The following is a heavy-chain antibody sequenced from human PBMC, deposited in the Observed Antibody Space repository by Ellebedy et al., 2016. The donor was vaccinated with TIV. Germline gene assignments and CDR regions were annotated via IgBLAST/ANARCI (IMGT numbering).Heavy chain of an antibody. V-gene: IGHV3-74*01. Sequence: PGGSLRLSCAASGFTFSSYWMHWVRQAPGKGLVWVSRIKTDGSHTIYADSVKGRFTISRDNAKNTLYLQMNSLRAEDTAVYYCARDGDGFNFDFWGQGTLVTVSS. CDR1: GFTFSSYW. D-gene: IGHD5-24*01. J-gene: IGHJ4*02. CDR2: IKTDGSHT. CDR3: ARDGDGFNFDF.